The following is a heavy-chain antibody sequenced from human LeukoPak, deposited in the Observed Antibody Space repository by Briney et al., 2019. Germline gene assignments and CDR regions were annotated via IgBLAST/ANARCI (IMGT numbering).Heavy chain of an antibody. CDR2: TYYRSKWFD. D-gene: IGHD4-23*01. Sequence: SQTLSLTCAISGDSVSSNRATWNWIRQSPSRGLEWLGRTYYRSKWFDDYAVSVKSRITINPDTSKNQFSLQLSSVTPEDTAVYYCARGWSVVSFLGWFDPWGQGTLVTVSS. V-gene: IGHV6-1*01. J-gene: IGHJ5*02. CDR1: GDSVSSNRAT. CDR3: ARGWSVVSFLGWFDP.